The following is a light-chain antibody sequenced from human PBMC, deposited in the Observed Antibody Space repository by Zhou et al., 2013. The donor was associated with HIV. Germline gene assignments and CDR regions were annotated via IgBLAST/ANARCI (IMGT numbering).Light chain of an antibody. CDR1: QNVPY. CDR2: DTS. V-gene: IGKV3-11*01. CDR3: QQRNNWPPRYT. Sequence: EVVMTQSPGTLSLSPGERAILSCRASQNVPYLAWYQQKSGQPPRLLIYDTSNRATGIPARFSGSGSGTDFTLTISSLEPEDFAVYYCQQRNNWPPRYTFGQGTKLEIK. J-gene: IGKJ2*01.